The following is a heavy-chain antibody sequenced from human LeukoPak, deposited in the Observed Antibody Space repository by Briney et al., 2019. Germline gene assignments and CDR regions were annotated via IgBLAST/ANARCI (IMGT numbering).Heavy chain of an antibody. D-gene: IGHD3-22*01. CDR2: IIPIFGIA. CDR3: ARAYSSGLINY. Sequence: GASVKVSCKASGGTFSSYAISWVRQAPGQGLEWMGRIIPIFGIANYAQKFQGRVTITADKSTSTAYTELSSLRSEDTAVYYCARAYSSGLINYWGQGTLVTVSS. CDR1: GGTFSSYA. J-gene: IGHJ4*02. V-gene: IGHV1-69*04.